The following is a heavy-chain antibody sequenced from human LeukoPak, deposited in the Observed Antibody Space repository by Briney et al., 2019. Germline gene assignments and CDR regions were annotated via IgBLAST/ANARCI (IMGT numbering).Heavy chain of an antibody. J-gene: IGHJ5*02. CDR1: GYTFTSYY. CDR2: INPSGGST. V-gene: IGHV1-46*01. D-gene: IGHD3-16*02. Sequence: GASVKVSCKASGYTFTSYYMHWVRQAPGQGLEWMGIINPSGGSTSYAQKFQGRVTMTRDMSTTTDYMELSSLRSEDTAVYYCARDNSVGDIAWWFDPWGQGTLVTVSS. CDR3: ARDNSVGDIAWWFDP.